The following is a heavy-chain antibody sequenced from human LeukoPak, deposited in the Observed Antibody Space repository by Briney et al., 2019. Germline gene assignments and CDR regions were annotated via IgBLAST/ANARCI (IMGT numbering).Heavy chain of an antibody. V-gene: IGHV4-61*02. J-gene: IGHJ6*04. CDR2: FYTSRST. CDR1: GGSVSSGNYY. D-gene: IGHD1-26*01. CDR3: ARETTLGPTSRMDV. Sequence: SETLSLTCSVAGGSVSSGNYYWTWIRQPAGKGLEWIGRFYTSRSTNYNPSLESRVAISLDTSKNQFSLKLSSVTAADTAVYYCARETTLGPTSRMDVWGRGTTVTVSS.